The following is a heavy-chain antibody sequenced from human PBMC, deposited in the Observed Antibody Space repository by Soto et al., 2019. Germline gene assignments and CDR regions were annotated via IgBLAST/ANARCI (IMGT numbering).Heavy chain of an antibody. J-gene: IGHJ2*01. D-gene: IGHD6-13*01. Sequence: QVQLQESGPGLVKPSETLSLTCTVSGDYITSHYWGWIRQPPGKGLEWIGYVYHSGKTDSNPSLQSRVTISMDTSKNQISLRLTSVTAADTAVYYCASPKGTAPAVWYFDRWGRGTRVTVSS. CDR3: ASPKGTAPAVWYFDR. CDR2: VYHSGKT. CDR1: GDYITSHY. V-gene: IGHV4-4*08.